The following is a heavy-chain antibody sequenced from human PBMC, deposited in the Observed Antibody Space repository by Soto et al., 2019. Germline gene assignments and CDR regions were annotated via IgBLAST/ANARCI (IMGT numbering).Heavy chain of an antibody. Sequence: GGSLRLSCAASGFTFSSYGMHWVRQAPGKGLEWVAVIWYDGSNKYYADSVKGRFTISRDNSKNTLYLQMNSLRAEDTAVYYCARDSPVYGEGNDAFDIWGQGTMVTVSS. D-gene: IGHD4-17*01. J-gene: IGHJ3*02. CDR3: ARDSPVYGEGNDAFDI. CDR1: GFTFSSYG. V-gene: IGHV3-33*01. CDR2: IWYDGSNK.